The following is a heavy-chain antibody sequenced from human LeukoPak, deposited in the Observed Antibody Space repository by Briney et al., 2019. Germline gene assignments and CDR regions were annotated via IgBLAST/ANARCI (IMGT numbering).Heavy chain of an antibody. CDR3: AKDMPRRDYDFWSGPEDYYGMDV. J-gene: IGHJ6*02. CDR2: INSDGSST. Sequence: PGGSLRLSCAASGFTFSSCGMHWVRQAPGKGLVWVSRINSDGSSTSYADSVKGRFTISRDNAKNSLYLQMNSLRAEDTALYYCAKDMPRRDYDFWSGPEDYYGMDVWGQGTTVTVSS. CDR1: GFTFSSCG. V-gene: IGHV3-74*01. D-gene: IGHD3-3*01.